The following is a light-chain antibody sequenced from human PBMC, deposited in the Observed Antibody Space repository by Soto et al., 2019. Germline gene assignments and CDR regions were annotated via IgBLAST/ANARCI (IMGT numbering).Light chain of an antibody. J-gene: IGLJ1*01. CDR3: SSHGGSNNCV. Sequence: QSVLTQRPSASGSPGQSVTISCTGTRSDVGAYNYVSWYQQHPGKAPKLMIYEVSKRPSGVPDRFSGSKSGNTASLTVSGLQAEDEADYYCSSHGGSNNCVFGTGTKVTVL. V-gene: IGLV2-8*01. CDR2: EVS. CDR1: RSDVGAYNY.